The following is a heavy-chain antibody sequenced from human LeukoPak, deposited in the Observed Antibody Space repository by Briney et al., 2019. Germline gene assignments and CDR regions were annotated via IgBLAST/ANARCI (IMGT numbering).Heavy chain of an antibody. CDR2: IYYSGST. V-gene: IGHV4-39*01. J-gene: IGHJ5*02. CDR1: GGSISSSSYY. D-gene: IGHD5-18*01. CDR3: ARGFVDTAMVSPFDP. Sequence: PSETLSLTCTVSGGSISSSSYYWGWIRQPPGKGLEWIGSIYYSGSTYYNPSLKSRVTISVDTSKNQFSLKLSSVTAADTAVYYCARGFVDTAMVSPFDPWGQGTLVTVSS.